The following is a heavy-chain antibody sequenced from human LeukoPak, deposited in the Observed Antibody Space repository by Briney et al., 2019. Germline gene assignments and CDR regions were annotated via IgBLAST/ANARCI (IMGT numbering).Heavy chain of an antibody. CDR3: AKAVRAYYFDY. D-gene: IGHD1-1*01. CDR1: GFTFSSYG. V-gene: IGHV3-30*02. Sequence: GGSLRLSCGASGFTFSSYGMHWVRQAPGKGLEWVAFIRYDGSNRYYADSVKGRFTISRDNSKNTLYLQMNSLRVEDTAVYYCAKAVRAYYFDYWGQGTLVTVSS. CDR2: IRYDGSNR. J-gene: IGHJ4*02.